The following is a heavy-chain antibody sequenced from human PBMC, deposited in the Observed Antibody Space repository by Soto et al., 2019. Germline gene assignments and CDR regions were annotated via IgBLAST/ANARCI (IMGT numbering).Heavy chain of an antibody. D-gene: IGHD5-12*01. J-gene: IGHJ4*02. V-gene: IGHV3-48*01. CDR2: ISSSSSTI. CDR1: GFTFSSYS. Sequence: GGSLRLSCAASGFTFSSYSMNWVRQAPGKGLEWVSYISSSSSTIYYADSVKGRFTISRDNAKNSLYLQMNSLRAEDTAVYYCARDRILGAIGGHEFGYWGQGTLVTVSS. CDR3: ARDRILGAIGGHEFGY.